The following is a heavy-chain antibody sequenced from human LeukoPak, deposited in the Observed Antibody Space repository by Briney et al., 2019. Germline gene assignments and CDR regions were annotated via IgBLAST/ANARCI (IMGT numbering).Heavy chain of an antibody. CDR3: ARNSNGNYFDY. V-gene: IGHV4-38-2*01. D-gene: IGHD1-26*01. CDR1: GNSISNTYY. Sequence: SETLSLTCAVPGNSISNTYYWGWIRQPPGNELEWIGSIYNSGSTHYNPSLKSRVTISVDTSKNQFSLKLSSVTAADTAVYYCARNSNGNYFDYWGQGTLVTVSS. CDR2: IYNSGST. J-gene: IGHJ4*02.